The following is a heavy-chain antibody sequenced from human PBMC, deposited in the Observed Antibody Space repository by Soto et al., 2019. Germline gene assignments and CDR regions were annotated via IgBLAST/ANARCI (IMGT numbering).Heavy chain of an antibody. D-gene: IGHD2-2*01. V-gene: IGHV4-34*01. CDR3: ARGAGYCSSTSCYDLEYSSSWSPLDY. CDR2: INHSGST. J-gene: IGHJ4*02. Sequence: SETLSLTCAVYGGSFSGYYWSWIRQPPGKGLEWIGEINHSGSTNYNPSLKSRVTISVDTSKNQFSLKRSSVTAADTAVYYCARGAGYCSSTSCYDLEYSSSWSPLDYWGQGTLVTVSS. CDR1: GGSFSGYY.